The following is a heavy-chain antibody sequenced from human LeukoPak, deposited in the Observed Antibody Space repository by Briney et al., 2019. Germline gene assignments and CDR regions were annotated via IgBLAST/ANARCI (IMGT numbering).Heavy chain of an antibody. J-gene: IGHJ4*02. V-gene: IGHV3-7*03. Sequence: PGGSLRLSCAASGFTFSSYWMSWVRQAPGKGLEWVAYIKQDVTEKYYVDSVKGRFSISRDNAKNSLYLQMNSLRAEDTAVYYCAKVRAPRQYYFDYWGQGTLVTVSS. CDR2: IKQDVTEK. CDR3: AKVRAPRQYYFDY. D-gene: IGHD1-26*01. CDR1: GFTFSSYW.